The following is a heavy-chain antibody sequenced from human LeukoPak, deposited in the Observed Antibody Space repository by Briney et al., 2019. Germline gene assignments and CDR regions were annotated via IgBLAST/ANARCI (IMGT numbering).Heavy chain of an antibody. CDR1: GFTFSDHS. J-gene: IGHJ4*02. V-gene: IGHV3-11*01. Sequence: GGSLRLSCAASGFTFSDHSMSWIRQSPGKGLEWVAYISSGGSPMFYIDSVKGRSTVSRDNAKNSLYLEVHSLRAEDTAVYYCARRAGAYSHPYDYWGQGTLVTVSS. CDR2: ISSGGSPM. CDR3: ARRAGAYSHPYDY. D-gene: IGHD4/OR15-4a*01.